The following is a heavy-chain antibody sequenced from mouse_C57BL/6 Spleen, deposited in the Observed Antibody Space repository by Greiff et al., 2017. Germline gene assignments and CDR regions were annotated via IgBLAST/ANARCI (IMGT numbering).Heavy chain of an antibody. V-gene: IGHV6-3*01. CDR3: TISLLFDY. J-gene: IGHJ2*01. CDR2: IRLKSDNYAT. Sequence: EVKLEESGGGLVQPGGSMKLSCVASGFTFSNYWMNWVRQALEKGLEWVAQIRLKSDNYATHYAESVKGRFTISRDDSKSSVYLQMNNLRAEDTGIYYCTISLLFDYWGQGTTLTVSS. D-gene: IGHD1-1*01. CDR1: GFTFSNYW.